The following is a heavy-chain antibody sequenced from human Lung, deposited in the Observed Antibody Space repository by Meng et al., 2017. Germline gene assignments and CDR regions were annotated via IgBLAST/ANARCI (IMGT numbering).Heavy chain of an antibody. CDR1: GVSFSDYY. Sequence: QVQLQQWGAVLLKPSETLSLTCVVSGVSFSDYYWSWIRQPPGKGLEWIGEINHSGSTNYNPSLESRATISVDTSQNNLSLKLSSVTAADSAVYYCARGPTTMAHDFDYWGQGTLVTVSS. CDR3: ARGPTTMAHDFDY. V-gene: IGHV4-34*01. J-gene: IGHJ4*02. CDR2: INHSGST. D-gene: IGHD4-11*01.